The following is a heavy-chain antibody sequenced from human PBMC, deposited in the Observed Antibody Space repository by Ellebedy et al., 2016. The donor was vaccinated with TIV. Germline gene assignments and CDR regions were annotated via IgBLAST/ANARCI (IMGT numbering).Heavy chain of an antibody. V-gene: IGHV3-30*18. CDR1: GFTFSSYG. J-gene: IGHJ4*02. CDR2: ISYDGSNK. CDR3: AKGGVGRYCTNGVCLQALDY. D-gene: IGHD2-8*01. Sequence: GESLKISCAASGFTFSSYGMHWVRQAPGKGLEWVVVISYDGSNKYYADSVKGRFTISRDNSKNTLYLQMNSLRAEDTAVYYCAKGGVGRYCTNGVCLQALDYWGQGTLVTVSS.